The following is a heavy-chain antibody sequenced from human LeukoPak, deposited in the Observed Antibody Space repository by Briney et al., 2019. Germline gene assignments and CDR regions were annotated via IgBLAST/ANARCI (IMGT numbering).Heavy chain of an antibody. V-gene: IGHV1-2*02. CDR2: INPNSGGT. Sequence: GASVKVSCKASGYTFTGYYMHWVRQAPGQGLEWMGWINPNSGGTNYAQKFQGRVTMTWDTSISTAYIELSGLTSDDTAIYYCARPTYCGSDCYFNFDYWGQGTLVTVSS. J-gene: IGHJ4*02. CDR1: GYTFTGYY. CDR3: ARPTYCGSDCYFNFDY. D-gene: IGHD2-21*02.